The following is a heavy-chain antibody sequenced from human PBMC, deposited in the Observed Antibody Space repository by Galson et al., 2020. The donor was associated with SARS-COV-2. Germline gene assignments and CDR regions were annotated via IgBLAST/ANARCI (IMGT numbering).Heavy chain of an antibody. CDR2: LSDDGLNK. V-gene: IGHV3-30*10. J-gene: IGHJ3*02. CDR1: GFTFSSYD. CDR3: ARDRMSAMRAFDI. Sequence: GGSLRLSCAAYGFTFSSYDMAWVRQTPGKGLEWVAVLSDDGLNKHYRDSVKGRFTVSRDNSKNTLYLQMNSLRVEDTATYYCARDRMSAMRAFDIWGQGTKVTVSS.